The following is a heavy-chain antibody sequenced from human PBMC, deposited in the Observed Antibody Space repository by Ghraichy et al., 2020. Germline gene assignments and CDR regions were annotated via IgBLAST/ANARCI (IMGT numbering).Heavy chain of an antibody. CDR2: INHSGST. CDR3: TRHGPSGHHAFDI. CDR1: GGSFSGYY. J-gene: IGHJ3*02. V-gene: IGHV4-34*01. Sequence: SETLSLTCAVYGGSFSGYYWSWIRQPPGKGLEWIGEINHSGSTNYNPSLKSRVTISVDTSKNQFSLKLSSVTAADTAVYYCTRHGPSGHHAFDIWGQGTMVTVSS. D-gene: IGHD3-3*01.